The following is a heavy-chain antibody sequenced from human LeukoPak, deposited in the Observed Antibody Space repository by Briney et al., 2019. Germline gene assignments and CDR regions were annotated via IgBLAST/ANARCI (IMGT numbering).Heavy chain of an antibody. J-gene: IGHJ4*02. V-gene: IGHV3-7*01. D-gene: IGHD3-22*01. CDR3: AREGRESSGYDY. Sequence: GGSLRLSCAASGFTLSTYGMHWVRQAPGKGLEWVANIKQDGSEKYYVDSVKGRFTISRDNAKKSLYLQMNSLRAEDTAVYHCAREGRESSGYDYWGQGTLVTVSS. CDR2: IKQDGSEK. CDR1: GFTLSTYG.